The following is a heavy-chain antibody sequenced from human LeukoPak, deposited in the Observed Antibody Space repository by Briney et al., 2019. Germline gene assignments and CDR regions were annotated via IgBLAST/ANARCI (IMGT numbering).Heavy chain of an antibody. D-gene: IGHD1-14*01. CDR1: GYSISSGYY. CDR3: ARDSWPEVVRFDY. Sequence: NASETLSLTCTVSGYSISSGYYWGWIRQPPGKGLEWIGSIYHGGSTYYNPSLKSRVTISVDTSKNQFSLKLSSVTAADTAVYFCARDSWPEVVRFDYWGQGTLVTVSS. V-gene: IGHV4-38-2*02. J-gene: IGHJ4*02. CDR2: IYHGGST.